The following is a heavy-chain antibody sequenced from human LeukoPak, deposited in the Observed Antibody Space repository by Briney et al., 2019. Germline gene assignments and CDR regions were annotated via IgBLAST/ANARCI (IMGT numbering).Heavy chain of an antibody. CDR3: AREQTGGSSYDFWSGYLNTGVSFDY. Sequence: ASVKVSCKASGYTFTCYYMHWVRQAPGQGLEWMGWINPNSGNTNYAQKLQGRVTMTTDTSTSTAYMELRSLRSDDTAVYYCAREQTGGSSYDFWSGYLNTGVSFDYWGQGTLVTVSS. D-gene: IGHD3-3*01. CDR1: GYTFTCYY. J-gene: IGHJ4*02. V-gene: IGHV1-18*04. CDR2: INPNSGNT.